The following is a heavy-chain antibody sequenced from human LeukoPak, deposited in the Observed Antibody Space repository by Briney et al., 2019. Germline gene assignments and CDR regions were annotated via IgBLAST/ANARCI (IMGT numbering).Heavy chain of an antibody. J-gene: IGHJ4*02. Sequence: GGSLRLSCAASGFTFSSYWMSWVRQAPGKGLEWVANIKQDGNEKYFVDSVKGRFSISRDNAKNSLYLQMSSLRAEDTAVYYCARAGYCRGGTCYSNYFDFWGQGTLVTVSS. CDR1: GFTFSSYW. D-gene: IGHD2-15*01. V-gene: IGHV3-7*01. CDR3: ARAGYCRGGTCYSNYFDF. CDR2: IKQDGNEK.